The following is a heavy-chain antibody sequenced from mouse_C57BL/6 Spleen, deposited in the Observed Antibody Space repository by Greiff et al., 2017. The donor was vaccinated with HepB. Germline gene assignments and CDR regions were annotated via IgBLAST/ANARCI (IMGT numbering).Heavy chain of an antibody. CDR3: ARLTTVVAPHYYAMDY. V-gene: IGHV1-61*01. Sequence: QVQLQQPGAELVRPGSSVKLSCKASGYTFTSYWMDWVKQRPGQGLEWIGNIYPSDSETHYNQKFKDKATLTVDKSSSTAYMQISSLTSEDSAVYYGARLTTVVAPHYYAMDYWGQGTSVTVSS. J-gene: IGHJ4*01. CDR2: IYPSDSET. CDR1: GYTFTSYW. D-gene: IGHD1-1*01.